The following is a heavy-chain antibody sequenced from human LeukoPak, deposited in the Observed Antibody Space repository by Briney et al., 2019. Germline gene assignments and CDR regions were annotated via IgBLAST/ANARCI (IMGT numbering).Heavy chain of an antibody. Sequence: PSETLSLTCTVSGGSISSSSYYWGWIRQPPGKGLEWIGSIYYSGSTYYNPSLKSRVTISVDTSKNQFSLKLSSVTAADTAVYYCAGHRYCSITSCLDYWGQGTLVTVSS. V-gene: IGHV4-39*01. CDR3: AGHRYCSITSCLDY. D-gene: IGHD2-2*01. CDR2: IYYSGST. CDR1: GGSISSSSYY. J-gene: IGHJ4*02.